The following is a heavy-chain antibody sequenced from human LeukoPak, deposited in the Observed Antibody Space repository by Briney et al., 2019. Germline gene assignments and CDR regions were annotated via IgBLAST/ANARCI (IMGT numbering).Heavy chain of an antibody. CDR3: ARDKSGSYYPYFDY. D-gene: IGHD1-26*01. Sequence: PGRSLRLSCAASGFTFSSYGMHWVRQAPGKGLEWVAVIWYDGSNKYYADSVKGRFTISRDNSKNTLYLQMNSLRAEDTAVYYCARDKSGSYYPYFDYWGQGTLVTVSS. CDR2: IWYDGSNK. J-gene: IGHJ4*02. CDR1: GFTFSSYG. V-gene: IGHV3-33*01.